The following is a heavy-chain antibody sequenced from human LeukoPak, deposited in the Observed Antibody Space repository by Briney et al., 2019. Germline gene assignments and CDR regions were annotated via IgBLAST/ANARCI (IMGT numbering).Heavy chain of an antibody. CDR2: ISGSGGST. CDR1: GFTFSSYA. J-gene: IGHJ4*02. V-gene: IGHV3-23*01. CDR3: GTEYYDFWGGYSTGGDYFDY. D-gene: IGHD3-3*01. Sequence: GGSLRLSCAASGFTFSSYAMSWVRQAPGKGLEWVSAISGSGGSTYYTDSVKGRFTISRDNSKNTLYLQMNSLRAEDTAVYYCGTEYYDFWGGYSTGGDYFDYWGQGTLVTVSS.